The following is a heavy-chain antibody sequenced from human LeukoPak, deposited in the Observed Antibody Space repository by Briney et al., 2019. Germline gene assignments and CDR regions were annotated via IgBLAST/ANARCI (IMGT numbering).Heavy chain of an antibody. CDR1: GFTFSSYA. V-gene: IGHV3-30*04. Sequence: PGGSLRLSCAASGFTFSSYAMHWVRQAPGKGMEWVAVISYDGSNKYYADSVKGRFTISRDSSKNTLYLQMNSLRAEDTAVYYGARDRGWLQAFDYWGQGTRVTVSS. CDR2: ISYDGSNK. CDR3: ARDRGWLQAFDY. D-gene: IGHD5-24*01. J-gene: IGHJ4*02.